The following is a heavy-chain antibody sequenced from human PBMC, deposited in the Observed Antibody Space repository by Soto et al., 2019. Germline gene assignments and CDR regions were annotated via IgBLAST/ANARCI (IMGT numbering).Heavy chain of an antibody. V-gene: IGHV3-33*01. CDR3: ARDRSLVMLDAFDI. CDR2: IWYDGSNK. D-gene: IGHD2-21*01. Sequence: QVQLVESGGGVVQPGRSLRLSCAASGFTFSSYGMHWVRQAPGKGLEWVAVIWYDGSNKYYADSVKGRFTISRDNSKNTLYLQTNSLRAEDTAVYYCARDRSLVMLDAFDIWGQGTMVTVSS. CDR1: GFTFSSYG. J-gene: IGHJ3*02.